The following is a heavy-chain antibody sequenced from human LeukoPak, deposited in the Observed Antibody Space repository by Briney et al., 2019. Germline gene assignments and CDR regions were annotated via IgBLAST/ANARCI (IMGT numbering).Heavy chain of an antibody. V-gene: IGHV3-23*01. CDR1: GFTFSSYA. CDR3: AKDHKSMVRGTYDY. D-gene: IGHD3-10*01. CDR2: ISGSGGST. Sequence: GGSLRLSCAASGFTFSSYAMSWVRQAPGKGLEWVSAISGSGGSTYYADSVKGRFTISRDNSENTLYLQMNSLRAEDTAVYYCAKDHKSMVRGTYDYWSQGTLVTVSS. J-gene: IGHJ4*02.